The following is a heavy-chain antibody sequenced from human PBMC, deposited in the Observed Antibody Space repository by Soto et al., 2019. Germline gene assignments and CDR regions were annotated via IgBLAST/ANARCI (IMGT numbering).Heavy chain of an antibody. CDR1: EFSLSTSGVG. CDR2: IYCDDYK. V-gene: IGHV2-5*02. D-gene: IGHD4-17*01. Sequence: QITLKESGPTLVKPTQTLTLTCTFSEFSLSTSGVGVGWIRQPPGKALEWLAVIYCDDYKHYSPSLKSRLTITKDTSKKPVVLTMTNIDPVDTATYYCAHKGYGDYPLDYWGQGTLLTVS. J-gene: IGHJ4*02. CDR3: AHKGYGDYPLDY.